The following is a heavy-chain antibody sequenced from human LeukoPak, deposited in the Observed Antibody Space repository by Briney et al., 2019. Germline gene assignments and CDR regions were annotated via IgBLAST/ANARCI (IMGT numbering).Heavy chain of an antibody. CDR2: ISSSSSYI. V-gene: IGHV3-21*01. CDR3: AREGGGLGTYFDY. Sequence: GGSLRLSCAASGFTFSSYSMHWVRQAPGKGLEWVSSISSSSSYIYYADSVKGRFTISRDNAKNSLYLQMNSLRAEDTAVYYCAREGGGLGTYFDYWGQGTLVTVSS. D-gene: IGHD5-12*01. CDR1: GFTFSSYS. J-gene: IGHJ4*02.